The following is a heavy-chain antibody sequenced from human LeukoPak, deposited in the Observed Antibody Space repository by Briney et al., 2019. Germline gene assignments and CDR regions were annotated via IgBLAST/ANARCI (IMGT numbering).Heavy chain of an antibody. V-gene: IGHV3-30-3*01. CDR3: TTDAGYYDFWSGTPLDY. Sequence: PGGSLRLSCAASGFTFSSYAMHWVRQAPGKGLEWVAVISYDGSNKYYADSVKGRFTISRDNSKNTLYLQMNSLKTEDTAVYYCTTDAGYYDFWSGTPLDYWGQGTLVTVSS. CDR2: ISYDGSNK. D-gene: IGHD3-3*01. CDR1: GFTFSSYA. J-gene: IGHJ4*02.